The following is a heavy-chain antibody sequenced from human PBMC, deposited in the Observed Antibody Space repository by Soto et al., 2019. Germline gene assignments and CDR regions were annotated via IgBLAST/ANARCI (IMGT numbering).Heavy chain of an antibody. J-gene: IGHJ4*02. D-gene: IGHD3-22*01. Sequence: PSETLSLTWTVSGGSISSGGYYWSWIRQHPGRGLEWIGYIYYSGSTYYNPSLKSRVTISVDTSKNQFSLKLSSVTAADTAVYYCAREWLSSWYYFDYWGQGTLVTVSS. CDR3: AREWLSSWYYFDY. CDR1: GGSISSGGYY. CDR2: IYYSGST. V-gene: IGHV4-31*02.